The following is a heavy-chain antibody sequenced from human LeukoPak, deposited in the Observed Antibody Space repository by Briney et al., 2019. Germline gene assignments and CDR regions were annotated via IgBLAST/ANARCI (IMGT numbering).Heavy chain of an antibody. CDR1: GFTFSNYG. V-gene: IGHV3-23*01. CDR3: AREDAYSSSFFDY. D-gene: IGHD6-13*01. J-gene: IGHJ4*02. CDR2: IGGSGGYHT. Sequence: AGGSLRLSCAASGFTFSNYGMNWVRQTPGKGLEWVSGIGGSGGYHTYYADSVRGRFTISRDNSRNTLYVQMNSLRAEDTAVYYCAREDAYSSSFFDYWGQGTLVTVSS.